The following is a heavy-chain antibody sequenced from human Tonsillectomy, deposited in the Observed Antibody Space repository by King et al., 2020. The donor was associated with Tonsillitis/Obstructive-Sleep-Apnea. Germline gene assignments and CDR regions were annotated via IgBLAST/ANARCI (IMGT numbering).Heavy chain of an antibody. CDR1: GGTFSSYA. Sequence: QLVQSGAEVKKPGSSVKVSCKASGGTFSSYAISWVRQAPGQGLEWLGRIIPILGIANYAQKFQGRVTLTADRSTSTAYMELSSLRSEDTAVYYCARDSSSSSNYYYYMDVWGKGTTVTVSS. CDR3: ARDSSSSSNYYYYMDV. CDR2: IIPILGIA. D-gene: IGHD6-6*01. V-gene: IGHV1-69*09. J-gene: IGHJ6*03.